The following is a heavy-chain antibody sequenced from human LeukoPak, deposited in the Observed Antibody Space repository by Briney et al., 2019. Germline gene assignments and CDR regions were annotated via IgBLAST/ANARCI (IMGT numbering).Heavy chain of an antibody. CDR1: EFSVSSNY. CDR2: IYSGGAT. CDR3: ARGRFSGPDDY. Sequence: GGSLRLSCAVSEFSVSSNYMNWVRQAPGKGLEWVSVIYSGGATYYADSVRGRFTISRDNSKNMVSLQVTSLGAEDTAVYYCARGRFSGPDDYWGQGTLVTVSS. V-gene: IGHV3-53*01. J-gene: IGHJ4*02. D-gene: IGHD6-19*01.